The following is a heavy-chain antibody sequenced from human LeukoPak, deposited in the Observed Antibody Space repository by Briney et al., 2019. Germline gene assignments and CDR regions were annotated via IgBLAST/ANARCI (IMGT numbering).Heavy chain of an antibody. CDR3: ATTLAVAGAFDY. Sequence: GASVTVSCKVCGYTLTELSMQWVRQDPGKGLEGMGGFDPEDGETIYAQKFQGRVTMTEDTSTDTAYMELSSLRSEDTAVYYCATTLAVAGAFDYWGQGTLVTVSS. D-gene: IGHD6-19*01. J-gene: IGHJ4*02. V-gene: IGHV1-24*01. CDR1: GYTLTELS. CDR2: FDPEDGET.